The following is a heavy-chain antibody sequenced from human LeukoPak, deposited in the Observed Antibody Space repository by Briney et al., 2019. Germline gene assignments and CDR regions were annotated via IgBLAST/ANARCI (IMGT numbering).Heavy chain of an antibody. V-gene: IGHV3-11*01. J-gene: IGHJ4*02. Sequence: PGGFLRLSCAASGFTFSDYYLSWIRQAPGKGLEWVSYISSSGSTINYADSVKGRFTISRDNAKNSLYLQMNSLRAEDTAVYYCARSNSTNCYTDWGQGTLVTVSS. CDR3: ARSNSTNCYTD. CDR2: ISSSGSTI. CDR1: GFTFSDYY. D-gene: IGHD2-2*02.